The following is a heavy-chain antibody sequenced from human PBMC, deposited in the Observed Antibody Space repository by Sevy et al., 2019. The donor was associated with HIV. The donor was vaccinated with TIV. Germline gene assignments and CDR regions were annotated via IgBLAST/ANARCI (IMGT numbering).Heavy chain of an antibody. CDR2: ISYDGSNK. J-gene: IGHJ6*02. V-gene: IGHV3-30-3*01. D-gene: IGHD6-6*01. CDR3: ARETVYSSSPIYYGMDV. CDR1: GFTFSSYA. Sequence: GGSLRLSCAASGFTFSSYAMHWVRQAPGKGLEWVAVISYDGSNKYYADSVKGRFTISRDNSKNTLYLQMNSLRAEDTAVYYCARETVYSSSPIYYGMDVWGQGTTVTVSS.